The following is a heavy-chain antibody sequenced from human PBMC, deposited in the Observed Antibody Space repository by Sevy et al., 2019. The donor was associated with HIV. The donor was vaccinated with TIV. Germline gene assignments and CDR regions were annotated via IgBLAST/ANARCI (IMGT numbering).Heavy chain of an antibody. V-gene: IGHV3-30-3*01. D-gene: IGHD3-10*01. CDR2: ISYDGINT. J-gene: IGHJ4*02. CDR1: GFTFTTYP. Sequence: GGSLRLSCSASGFTFTTYPMHWVRQAPGKGLEWVAVISYDGINTYYADSVKGRFTISRDNSRSTLYLQVNSLRAEDTAIYYCARGSRSLWFGETFDYWGQGTLVTVSS. CDR3: ARGSRSLWFGETFDY.